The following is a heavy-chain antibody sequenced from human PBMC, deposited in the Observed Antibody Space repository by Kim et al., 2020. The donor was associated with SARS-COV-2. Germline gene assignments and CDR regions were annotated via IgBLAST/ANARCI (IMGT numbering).Heavy chain of an antibody. CDR2: IYYSGST. CDR1: GGSISSSSYY. V-gene: IGHV4-39*01. Sequence: SETLSLTCTVSGGSISSSSYYWGWLRQPPGKGLEWIGSIYYSGSTYYNPSLKSRVTISVDTSKNQFSLKLSSVTAADTAVYYCARHVNYDFWSGYVYYYYGMDVWGQGTTVTVS. J-gene: IGHJ6*02. D-gene: IGHD3-3*01. CDR3: ARHVNYDFWSGYVYYYYGMDV.